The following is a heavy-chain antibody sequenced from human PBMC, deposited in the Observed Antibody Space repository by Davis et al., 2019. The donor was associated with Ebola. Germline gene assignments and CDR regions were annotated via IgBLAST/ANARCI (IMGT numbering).Heavy chain of an antibody. V-gene: IGHV3-49*04. J-gene: IGHJ6*02. CDR3: TRYSSGWTRYGMDV. Sequence: GESLKISCAASGFTFSSYSMNWVRQAPGKGLEWVGFIRSKAYGGTTEYAASVKGRFTISRDDSKSIAYLQMNSLKTEDTAVYYCTRYSSGWTRYGMDVWGQGTTVTVSS. D-gene: IGHD6-19*01. CDR2: IRSKAYGGTT. CDR1: GFTFSSYS.